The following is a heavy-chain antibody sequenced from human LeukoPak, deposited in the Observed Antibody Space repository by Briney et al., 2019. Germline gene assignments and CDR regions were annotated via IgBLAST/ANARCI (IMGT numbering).Heavy chain of an antibody. J-gene: IGHJ4*02. CDR1: GFTVSSNY. Sequence: GGSLRLSCAASGFTVSSNYMSWVRQAPGKGLEWVSVIYSGGSTYYADSVKGRFTISRDNSKSTLYLQMNSLRAEDTAVYYCAREYYYDSSGPRGYWGQGTLVTVSS. CDR2: IYSGGST. CDR3: AREYYYDSSGPRGY. V-gene: IGHV3-66*01. D-gene: IGHD3-22*01.